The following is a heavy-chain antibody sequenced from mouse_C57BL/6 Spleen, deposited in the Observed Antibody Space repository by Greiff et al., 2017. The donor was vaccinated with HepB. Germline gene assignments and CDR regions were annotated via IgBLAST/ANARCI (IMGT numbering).Heavy chain of an antibody. CDR3: AREGYDEAWFAY. J-gene: IGHJ3*01. D-gene: IGHD2-2*01. Sequence: VQLQQSGAELVRPGTSVKVSCKASGYAFTNYLIEWVKQRPGQGLEWIGVINPGSGGTNYNEKFKGKATLTADKSSSTAYMQLSSLTSEDSAVYFCAREGYDEAWFAYWGQGTLITVSA. CDR1: GYAFTNYL. V-gene: IGHV1-54*01. CDR2: INPGSGGT.